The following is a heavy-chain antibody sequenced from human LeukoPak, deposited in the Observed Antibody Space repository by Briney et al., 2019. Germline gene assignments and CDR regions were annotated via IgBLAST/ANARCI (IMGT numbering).Heavy chain of an antibody. Sequence: SVRVSCKASGGTFSSYAISWVRQAPGQGLEWMGRIIPIFGTANYAQKFQGRVTITTDESTSTAYMELSSLRSEDTAVYYCARDVAIPPPKNYYYMDVWGKGTTVTVSS. CDR2: IIPIFGTA. D-gene: IGHD2-21*01. V-gene: IGHV1-69*05. CDR1: GGTFSSYA. CDR3: ARDVAIPPPKNYYYMDV. J-gene: IGHJ6*03.